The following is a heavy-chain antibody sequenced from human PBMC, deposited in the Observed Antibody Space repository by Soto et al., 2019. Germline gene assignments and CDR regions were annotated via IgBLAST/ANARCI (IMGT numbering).Heavy chain of an antibody. D-gene: IGHD2-2*01. CDR3: ARDPPADRPGYCSSTSCPHDYYYYMDV. Sequence: GGSLRLSCAASGFTFSSYGMHWVRQAPGKGLEWVAVIWYDGSNKYYADSVKGRFTISRDNSKNTLYLQMNSLRAEDTAVYYCARDPPADRPGYCSSTSCPHDYYYYMDVWGKGTTVTVSS. CDR1: GFTFSSYG. V-gene: IGHV3-33*01. J-gene: IGHJ6*03. CDR2: IWYDGSNK.